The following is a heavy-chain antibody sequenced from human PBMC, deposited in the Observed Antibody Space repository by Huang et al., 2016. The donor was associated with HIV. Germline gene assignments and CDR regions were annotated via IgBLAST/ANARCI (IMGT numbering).Heavy chain of an antibody. CDR2: IKQYESEK. D-gene: IGHD1-7*01. J-gene: IGHJ6*02. CDR3: ATKTAAMDI. V-gene: IGHV3-7*01. CDR1: TFRFGAYW. Sequence: VESGGRLVQPGGSIRLSCVGSTFRFGAYWMSWVRQSPRKGVEWVANIKQYESEKYYVDSVKGRFNISRDNAKKVLFLEMNNVRVEDTATYYCATKTAAMDIWGQGTTVTVS.